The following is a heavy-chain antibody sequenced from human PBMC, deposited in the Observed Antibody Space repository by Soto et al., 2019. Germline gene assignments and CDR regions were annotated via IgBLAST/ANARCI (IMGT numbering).Heavy chain of an antibody. CDR2: TFYGGRT. V-gene: IGHV4-39*01. Sequence: QLQLQESGPGLVTPSETLSLTCFVSGDSISSSSYYWVWIRQPPGKGLEWIGTTFYGGRTYYNPSLKSRVTISVDTSKNQFSLRPSSVTAVDTAVYYCARHPPSAETTSGLDLWGQGTLVTVSS. D-gene: IGHD1-7*01. J-gene: IGHJ5*02. CDR3: ARHPPSAETTSGLDL. CDR1: GDSISSSSYY.